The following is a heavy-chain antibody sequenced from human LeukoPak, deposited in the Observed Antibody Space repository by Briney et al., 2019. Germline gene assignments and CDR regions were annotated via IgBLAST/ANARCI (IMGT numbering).Heavy chain of an antibody. Sequence: ASVKVSCKASGGTFSSYTISWVRQAPGQGLEWMGRIIPILGIANYAQKFQGRVTITADKSTSTAYMELSSLRSEDTAVYYCARDLRSTVVTPPYYYYYYMDVWGKGPTVTVSS. J-gene: IGHJ6*03. V-gene: IGHV1-69*04. CDR1: GGTFSSYT. CDR2: IIPILGIA. CDR3: ARDLRSTVVTPPYYYYYYMDV. D-gene: IGHD4-23*01.